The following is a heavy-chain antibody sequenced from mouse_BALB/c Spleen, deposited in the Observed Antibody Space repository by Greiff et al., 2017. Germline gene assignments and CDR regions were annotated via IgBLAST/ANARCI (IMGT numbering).Heavy chain of an antibody. J-gene: IGHJ1*01. CDR1: GFSLTSYG. D-gene: IGHD1-1*01. CDR3: ARTGPYYYGSGKGYWYFDV. V-gene: IGHV2-9*02. CDR2: IRAGGST. Sequence: QVQLKESGPGLVAPSQSLSITCTVSGFSLTSYGVHWVRQPPGKGLEWLGVIRAGGSTNYNSALMSRLSIRKDNYKSQVFLKMTSLQTVDTAMYYCARTGPYYYGSGKGYWYFDVWGAGTTVTVSS.